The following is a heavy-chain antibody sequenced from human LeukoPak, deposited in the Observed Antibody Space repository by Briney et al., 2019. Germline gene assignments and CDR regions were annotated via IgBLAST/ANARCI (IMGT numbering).Heavy chain of an antibody. V-gene: IGHV4-39*07. CDR3: ARGDQLPPWNWFDP. J-gene: IGHJ5*02. CDR2: IYYSGST. CDR1: GGSISSSSYY. D-gene: IGHD2-2*01. Sequence: PSENLSLTCTVSGGSISSSSYYWGWIRQPPGKGLEWIGSIYYSGSTYYNPSLKSRVTISVDTSKNQFSPKLSSVTAADTAVYYCARGDQLPPWNWFDPWGQGTLVTVSS.